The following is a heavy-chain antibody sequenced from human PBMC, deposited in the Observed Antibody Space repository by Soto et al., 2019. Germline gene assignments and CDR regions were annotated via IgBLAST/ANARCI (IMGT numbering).Heavy chain of an antibody. V-gene: IGHV3-33*01. CDR1: GFTFSSYG. Sequence: QVQLVESGGGVVQPGRSLRLYCAASGFTFSSYGMHWVRQAPGKGLEWVAVIWYDGSNKYYADSVKGRFTISRDNSKNTLYLQMNSLRAEDTAVYYCARGRIAVAGTVRPLDYWGQGTLVTVSS. J-gene: IGHJ4*02. CDR3: ARGRIAVAGTVRPLDY. CDR2: IWYDGSNK. D-gene: IGHD6-19*01.